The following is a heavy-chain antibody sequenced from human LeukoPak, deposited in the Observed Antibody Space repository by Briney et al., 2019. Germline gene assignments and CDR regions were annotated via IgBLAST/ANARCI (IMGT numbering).Heavy chain of an antibody. CDR1: GGSISSSSYY. J-gene: IGHJ5*02. V-gene: IGHV4-39*07. Sequence: SETLSLTCTVSGGSISSSSYYWSWIRQPPGKGLEWIGEINHSGSSSYNPSLKSRVTISVDTSKNQFSLKLSSVTAADTAVYYCARGPQVVVAASNWFDPWGQGTLVTVSS. D-gene: IGHD2-15*01. CDR3: ARGPQVVVAASNWFDP. CDR2: INHSGSS.